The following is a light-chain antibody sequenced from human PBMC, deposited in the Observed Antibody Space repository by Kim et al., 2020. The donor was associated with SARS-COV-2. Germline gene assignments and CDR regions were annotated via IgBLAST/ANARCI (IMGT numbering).Light chain of an antibody. V-gene: IGKV3-20*01. Sequence: SQGETATVSCRASQTVSSNYLAWYQQKPGQAPRLLIYGASSRATGIPDRFSGSGSETDFTLTISRLDPEDFAMYYCQQYGTSPLTFGGGTKVDIK. CDR1: QTVSSNY. CDR3: QQYGTSPLT. CDR2: GAS. J-gene: IGKJ4*01.